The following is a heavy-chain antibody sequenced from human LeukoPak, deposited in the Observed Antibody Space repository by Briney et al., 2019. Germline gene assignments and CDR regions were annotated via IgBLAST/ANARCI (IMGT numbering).Heavy chain of an antibody. Sequence: GGSLRLSCAASGFTFSSCWMTWVRQAPGKGLEWVANIKEDGSKKNYVDSVKGRFTIFRDNAKNSLYLQMNSLRVEDTAVYYCARELEEGDGYNFGFDPWGQGTLVTVSS. V-gene: IGHV3-7*03. CDR2: IKEDGSKK. D-gene: IGHD5-24*01. J-gene: IGHJ5*02. CDR1: GFTFSSCW. CDR3: ARELEEGDGYNFGFDP.